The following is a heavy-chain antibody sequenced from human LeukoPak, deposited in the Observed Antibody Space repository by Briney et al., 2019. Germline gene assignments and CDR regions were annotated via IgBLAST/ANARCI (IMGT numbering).Heavy chain of an antibody. D-gene: IGHD3-22*01. Sequence: GGSLRLSCVGSGFTLRDYHMDWVRQAPGMGLEWVGRTRSKVRKYATEYAASEKGRFTISRDESESSVFLHLSSLTVEDTALYYCARDGAEGDDSAFDVWGQGTMVTVSS. CDR3: ARDGAEGDDSAFDV. CDR2: TRSKVRKYAT. V-gene: IGHV3-72*01. CDR1: GFTLRDYH. J-gene: IGHJ3*01.